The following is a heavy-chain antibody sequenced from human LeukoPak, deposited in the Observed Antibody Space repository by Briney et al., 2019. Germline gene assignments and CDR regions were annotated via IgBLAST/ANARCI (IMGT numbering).Heavy chain of an antibody. CDR1: GFTFSSYS. Sequence: GGSLRLSCAASGFTFSSYSMNWVRQVPGKGLEGVAYISSGSESSTYYADCVKCRFTISRDNAKNSLYLKMNSLRAEDTAMYYCARDVWGDRDSYFEYWGQGTLVTVSS. D-gene: IGHD3-16*01. CDR3: ARDVWGDRDSYFEY. CDR2: ISSGSESST. J-gene: IGHJ4*02. V-gene: IGHV3-48*01.